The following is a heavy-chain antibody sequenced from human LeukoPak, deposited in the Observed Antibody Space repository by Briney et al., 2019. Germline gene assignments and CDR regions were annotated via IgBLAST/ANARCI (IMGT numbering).Heavy chain of an antibody. CDR3: AKDQGSSPYGMDV. Sequence: GGSLRLSCAASRFTFSSYAMSWVRQAPGKGLEWVSAISGSGGSTYYADSVKGRFAISRDNSKNTLYLQMNSLRAEDTAVYYCAKDQGSSPYGMDVWGQGTTVTVSS. V-gene: IGHV3-23*01. CDR2: ISGSGGST. D-gene: IGHD2-2*01. CDR1: RFTFSSYA. J-gene: IGHJ6*02.